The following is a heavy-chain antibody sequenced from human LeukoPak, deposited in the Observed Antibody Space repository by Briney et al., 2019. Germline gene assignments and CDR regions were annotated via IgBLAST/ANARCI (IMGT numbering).Heavy chain of an antibody. Sequence: GGSLRLSCAASGFTFSSYWMNWVRQAPGKGLEWVSYISSSGSTIYYADSVKGRFTISRDNAKNSLYLQMNSLRAEDTAVYYCAGVHRYYDYVWGSYRTDAFDIWGQGTMVTVSS. CDR2: ISSSGSTI. J-gene: IGHJ3*02. V-gene: IGHV3-48*04. CDR1: GFTFSSYW. D-gene: IGHD3-16*02. CDR3: AGVHRYYDYVWGSYRTDAFDI.